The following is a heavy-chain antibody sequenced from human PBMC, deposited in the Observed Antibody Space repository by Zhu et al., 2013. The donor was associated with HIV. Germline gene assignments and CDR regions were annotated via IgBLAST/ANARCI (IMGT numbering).Heavy chain of an antibody. D-gene: IGHD3-22*01. CDR3: ARAYDSSGYYYGGAVYY. CDR2: INHSGST. Sequence: QVQLQESGSGLVKPSQTLSLTCAVYGGSFSGYYWSWIRQPPGKGLEWIGEINHSGSTNYNPSLKSRVTISVDTSKNQFSLKLSSVTAADTAVYYCARAYDSSGYYYGGAVYYWGQGTLVTVSS. CDR1: GGSFSGYY. J-gene: IGHJ4*02. V-gene: IGHV4-34*09.